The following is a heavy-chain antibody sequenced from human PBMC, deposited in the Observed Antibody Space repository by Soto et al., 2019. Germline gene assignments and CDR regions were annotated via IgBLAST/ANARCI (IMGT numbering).Heavy chain of an antibody. V-gene: IGHV1-2*04. Sequence: QVQLVQSGAEVRKPGASVTVSCRSSGDSFNDYYIHWVRQAPGQGFGWMGWINPNGGVTKYAQKFQGLVSMTRDTSIRTVYMQLSRLRSDDTAVYYCARESGGATATLDYYYFYMDVWGTGTTVTVSS. J-gene: IGHJ6*03. CDR2: INPNGGVT. CDR1: GDSFNDYY. CDR3: ARESGGATATLDYYYFYMDV. D-gene: IGHD5-12*01.